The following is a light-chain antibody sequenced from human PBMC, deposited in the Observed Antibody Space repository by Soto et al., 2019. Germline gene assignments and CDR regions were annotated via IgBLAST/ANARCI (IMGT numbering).Light chain of an antibody. CDR2: EVS. CDR1: SSDVGGYNY. J-gene: IGLJ1*01. CDR3: SSYTSSNTLV. Sequence: QSVLTQPASVSGSPGQSITISYTGTSSDVGGYNYVSWYQEHPGKAPKLMIYEVSNRPSGVSNRFSGSKSGNTASLTISGLQAEDEADYYCSSYTSSNTLVFGTGTKVTVL. V-gene: IGLV2-14*01.